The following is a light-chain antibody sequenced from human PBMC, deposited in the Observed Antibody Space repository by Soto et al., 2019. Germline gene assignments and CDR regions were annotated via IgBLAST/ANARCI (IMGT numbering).Light chain of an antibody. Sequence: EIVMTQSPATVSVSPGERATLSCRASQSISSNLAWYQQKPGQPPRLLIYGASTRATGIPARFSGSGSGTEFTLIISSLQSEDFAVYYCQKYDDWPLTFGQGTRLEIK. J-gene: IGKJ5*01. CDR2: GAS. CDR1: QSISSN. V-gene: IGKV3-15*01. CDR3: QKYDDWPLT.